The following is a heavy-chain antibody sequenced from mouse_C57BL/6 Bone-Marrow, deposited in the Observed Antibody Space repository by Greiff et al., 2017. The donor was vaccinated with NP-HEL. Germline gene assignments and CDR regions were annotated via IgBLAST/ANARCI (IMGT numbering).Heavy chain of an antibody. V-gene: IGHV1-69*01. CDR3: ARDGYYFEY. D-gene: IGHD2-3*01. CDR2: IDPSDSYT. J-gene: IGHJ2*01. Sequence: QVQLQQPGAELVMPGASVKLSCKASGYTFTSYWMHWVKQRPGQGLEWIGEIDPSDSYTNYNQKFKGKSTLTVDKSSSTAYMQLSSLTSEDSAVYYCARDGYYFEYWGQGTTLTVSS. CDR1: GYTFTSYW.